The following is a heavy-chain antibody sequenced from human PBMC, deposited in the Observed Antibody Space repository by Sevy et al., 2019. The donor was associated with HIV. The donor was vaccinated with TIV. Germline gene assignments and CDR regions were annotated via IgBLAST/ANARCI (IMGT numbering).Heavy chain of an antibody. CDR1: GFTFSGYT. D-gene: IGHD5-18*01. J-gene: IGHJ4*02. CDR2: ISSTSGYI. V-gene: IGHV3-21*03. CDR3: VRATYISGSDYFDY. Sequence: GGSLRLSCTAAGFTFSGYTMNWVRQAPGKGLEWISSISSTSGYIEYADSVKGRFTISRDNAKNSLYLQMNSLTAEDTAVYFCVRATYISGSDYFDYWGQGTLVTVSS.